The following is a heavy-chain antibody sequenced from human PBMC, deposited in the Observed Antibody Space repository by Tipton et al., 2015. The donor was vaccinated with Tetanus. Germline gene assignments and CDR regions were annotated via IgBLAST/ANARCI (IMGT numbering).Heavy chain of an antibody. Sequence: GLVKPSETLSLTCTVSGGSVRSGDYQWNWIRQPPGKGLEWLAYISYSGRTNSNYALKSRITISRDTSKNQISLKLTSVTAADTALYYCARANYNFPKKGPFDSWGKGTLVIVSS. V-gene: IGHV4-61*08. CDR3: ARANYNFPKKGPFDS. CDR1: GGSVRSGDYQ. CDR2: ISYSGRT. D-gene: IGHD3-3*01. J-gene: IGHJ4*02.